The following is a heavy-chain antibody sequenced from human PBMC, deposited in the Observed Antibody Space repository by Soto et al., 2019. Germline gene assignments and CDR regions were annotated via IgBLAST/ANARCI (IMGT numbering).Heavy chain of an antibody. J-gene: IGHJ5*02. Sequence: SETLSLTCTGSGGSISSYYWSWIRQPPGKGLEWIGYIYYSGSTNYNPSLKSRVTISVDTSKNQFSLKLSSVTAADTAVYYCASGYGDYEVGWFDPWGQGTLVTVSS. CDR2: IYYSGST. CDR3: ASGYGDYEVGWFDP. V-gene: IGHV4-59*08. D-gene: IGHD4-17*01. CDR1: GGSISSYY.